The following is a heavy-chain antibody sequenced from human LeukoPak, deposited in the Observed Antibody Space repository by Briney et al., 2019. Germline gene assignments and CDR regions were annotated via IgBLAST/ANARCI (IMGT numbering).Heavy chain of an antibody. J-gene: IGHJ1*01. CDR3: ARLEYYDILTGYQARYFQH. D-gene: IGHD3-9*01. V-gene: IGHV5-51*01. CDR2: IYPGDSDT. Sequence: GESLKISCKGSGYSFTSYWIGWVRQLPGKGLEWMGIIYPGDSDTRYSPSFQGQVTISADKSISTAYLQWSSLKASDTAMYYCARLEYYDILTGYQARYFQHWGQGTLVTVSS. CDR1: GYSFTSYW.